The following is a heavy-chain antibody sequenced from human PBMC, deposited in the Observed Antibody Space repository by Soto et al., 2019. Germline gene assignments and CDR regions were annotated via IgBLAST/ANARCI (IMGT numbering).Heavy chain of an antibody. V-gene: IGHV1-18*01. Sequence: ASVKVSCKASGYTFTSSGISWVRQAPGQGLEWMGWISAYNGNTNYAQKLQGRVTMTTDTSTSTAYMELRSLRSDDTAVYYCARGWVDIVVVPAAKNWFDPWGQGTLVTVSS. D-gene: IGHD2-2*01. CDR2: ISAYNGNT. J-gene: IGHJ5*02. CDR1: GYTFTSSG. CDR3: ARGWVDIVVVPAAKNWFDP.